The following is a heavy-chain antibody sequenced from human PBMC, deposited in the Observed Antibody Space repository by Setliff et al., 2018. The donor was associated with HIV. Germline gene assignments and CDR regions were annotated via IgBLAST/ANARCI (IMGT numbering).Heavy chain of an antibody. V-gene: IGHV4-4*07. J-gene: IGHJ2*01. CDR2: IGYIYKGGST. D-gene: IGHD3-10*01. Sequence: SETLSLTCSVSGGSISSYYWSWIRQPAGKGLEWIGWIGYIYKGGSTYYNPSLKSRVTMSEDTSKNQFSLKLRSVTAVDTAVYYCARSALWFGEADWYFDLWGRGTLVTVSS. CDR3: ARSALWFGEADWYFDL. CDR1: GGSISSYY.